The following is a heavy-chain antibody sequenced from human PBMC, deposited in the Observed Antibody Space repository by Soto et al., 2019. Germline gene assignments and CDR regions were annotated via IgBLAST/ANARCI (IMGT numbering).Heavy chain of an antibody. D-gene: IGHD3-3*02. CDR2: IYKTGNT. J-gene: IGHJ3*01. CDR1: GGSLSNGDYY. CDR3: ARVGISTSDDFDF. V-gene: IGHV4-31*03. Sequence: SETLSLTCTVSGGSLSNGDYYWSWIRQHPEMGLEWIGYIYKTGNTYYNPSLKSRAIISVDTSDNMFSLKLSSVTAADTAIYYCARVGISTSDDFDFWGQGTMVTVSS.